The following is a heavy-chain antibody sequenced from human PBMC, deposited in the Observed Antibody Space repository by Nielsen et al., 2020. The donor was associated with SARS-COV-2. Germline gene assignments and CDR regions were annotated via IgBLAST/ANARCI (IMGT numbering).Heavy chain of an antibody. CDR3: ARGLGDIVVVPAAILGDAFDI. D-gene: IGHD2-2*02. CDR1: GGSVSSGSYY. V-gene: IGHV4-61*01. Sequence: SETLSLICTVSGGSVSSGSYYWSWIRQPPGKGLEWIGYIYYSGSTNYNPSLKSRVTISVDTSKNQFSLKLSSVTAADTAVYYCARGLGDIVVVPAAILGDAFDIWGQGTMVTVSS. J-gene: IGHJ3*02. CDR2: IYYSGST.